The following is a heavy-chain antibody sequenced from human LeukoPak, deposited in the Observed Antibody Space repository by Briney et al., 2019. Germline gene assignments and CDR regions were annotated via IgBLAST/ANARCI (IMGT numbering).Heavy chain of an antibody. CDR1: GFTFSSYA. D-gene: IGHD6-6*01. CDR2: ISGSGGSS. J-gene: IGHJ4*02. V-gene: IGHV3-23*01. Sequence: GGSLRLSCAASGFTFSSYAMSWVRQAPGKGLEWVSAISGSGGSSYYADSVKGRFTISRDNSKNTLYLQMNSLRAEDTAVYYCAKQDGAARVPTHFDYWGQGTLVTVSS. CDR3: AKQDGAARVPTHFDY.